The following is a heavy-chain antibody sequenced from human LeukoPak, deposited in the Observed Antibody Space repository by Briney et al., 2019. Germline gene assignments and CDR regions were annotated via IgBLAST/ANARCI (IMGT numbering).Heavy chain of an antibody. CDR1: GGSFSGYY. D-gene: IGHD6-13*01. Sequence: SETLSLICAVYGGSFSGYYWSWIRQPPGEGLEWIGEINHSGSTNYNPSLESRVTMSLDTSNNQFSLRLKSVIAADTAVYYCARGGAAGLYFWGQGILVTVSS. CDR3: ARGGAAGLYF. V-gene: IGHV4-34*01. J-gene: IGHJ4*02. CDR2: INHSGST.